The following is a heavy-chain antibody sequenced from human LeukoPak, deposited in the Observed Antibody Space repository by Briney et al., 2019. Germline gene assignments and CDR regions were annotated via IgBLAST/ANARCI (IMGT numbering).Heavy chain of an antibody. CDR2: ISYDGTNK. D-gene: IGHD5-24*01. CDR3: ARGPLTGRWPDMGFDY. Sequence: GGSLRLSCAASGFTFSNYAMHWVRQAPGKGLEWVAVISYDGTNKYYADSVKGRFTISRDNSKNTLYLQMNSLRAEDTAVYYCARGPLTGRWPDMGFDYWGQGTLVTDSS. V-gene: IGHV3-30-3*01. CDR1: GFTFSNYA. J-gene: IGHJ4*02.